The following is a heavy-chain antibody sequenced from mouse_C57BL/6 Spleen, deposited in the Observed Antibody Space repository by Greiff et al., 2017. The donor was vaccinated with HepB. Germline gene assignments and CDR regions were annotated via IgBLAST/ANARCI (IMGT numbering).Heavy chain of an antibody. CDR2: IYPGSGST. CDR1: GYTFTSYW. V-gene: IGHV1-55*01. CDR3: ARMGGTSWYFDV. J-gene: IGHJ1*03. D-gene: IGHD4-1*01. Sequence: VQLQQPGAELVKPGASVKMSCKASGYTFTSYWITWVKQRPGQGLEWIGDIYPGSGSTNYNEKFKSKATLTVDTSSSTAYMQLSSLTSEDSAVYYCARMGGTSWYFDVWGTGTTVTVSS.